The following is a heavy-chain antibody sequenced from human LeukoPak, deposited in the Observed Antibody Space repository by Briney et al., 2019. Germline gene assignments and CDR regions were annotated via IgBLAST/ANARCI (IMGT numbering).Heavy chain of an antibody. Sequence: GASVKVSCKASGYTFTGYYMHWVRQAPGQGLEWMGWINPNSGGTNYAQKFQGRVTMTRDTSISTAYMELSRLRSDDTAVYYCARDPDYVWGSYRPNWFDPWGQGTLVTVSS. CDR1: GYTFTGYY. V-gene: IGHV1-2*02. CDR2: INPNSGGT. D-gene: IGHD3-16*02. J-gene: IGHJ5*02. CDR3: ARDPDYVWGSYRPNWFDP.